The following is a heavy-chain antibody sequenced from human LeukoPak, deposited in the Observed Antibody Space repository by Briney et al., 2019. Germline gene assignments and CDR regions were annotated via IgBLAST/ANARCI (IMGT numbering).Heavy chain of an antibody. V-gene: IGHV3-9*01. J-gene: IGHJ6*02. D-gene: IGHD4-23*01. CDR2: ISRNSVSI. CDR3: AKDKGGNSRYYYYYYGMDV. Sequence: PGGSLRLSCAASGFTFDDYAMHWVRHAPGKGLEWVSGISRNSVSIGYADFVKGRFTISRDNAKNSLYLQMNSLSAEDTALYYCAKDKGGNSRYYYYYYGMDVWGQGTTVTVSS. CDR1: GFTFDDYA.